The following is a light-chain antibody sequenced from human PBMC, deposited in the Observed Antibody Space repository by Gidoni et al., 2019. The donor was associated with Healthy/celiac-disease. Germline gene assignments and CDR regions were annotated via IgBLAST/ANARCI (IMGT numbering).Light chain of an antibody. Sequence: DIQMTQSPSTLSASVGDRVTITCRASQSINNWLAWYQQRPGKAPKLLIYKASTLESGVPSSFSGSGSGTEFTLTISSLQPDDFATYYCQQYNSYPLTFGGXTKVEIK. CDR3: QQYNSYPLT. CDR2: KAS. V-gene: IGKV1-5*03. CDR1: QSINNW. J-gene: IGKJ4*01.